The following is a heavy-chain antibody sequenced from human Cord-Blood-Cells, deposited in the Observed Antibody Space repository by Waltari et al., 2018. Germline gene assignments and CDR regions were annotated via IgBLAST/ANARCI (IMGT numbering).Heavy chain of an antibody. CDR2: IIPIFGTA. V-gene: IGHV1-69*01. D-gene: IGHD3-10*01. CDR3: ARDLGAGDYYGSGINY. CDR1: GGTFRCYA. Sequence: QVHLVQSGAEVKKPGSSGKVSCKASGGTFRCYAMSSVRQVPGQGLEWMGGIIPIFGTANYAQKFQGRVTITADESTSTAYMELSSLRSEDTAVYYCARDLGAGDYYGSGINYWGQGTLVTVSS. J-gene: IGHJ4*02.